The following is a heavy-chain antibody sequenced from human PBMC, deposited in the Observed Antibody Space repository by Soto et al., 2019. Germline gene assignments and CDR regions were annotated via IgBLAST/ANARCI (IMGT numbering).Heavy chain of an antibody. J-gene: IGHJ4*02. V-gene: IGHV1-2*04. D-gene: IGHD2-2*01. CDR1: GYTFTGYY. CDR2: INPNSGST. Sequence: ASVKVSCKASGYTFTGYYMHWVRQAPGQGLEWMGWINPNSGSTNYAQKFQGWVTMTRDTSISTAYMELSRLRADDTAVYYCARGHDIVVVPAAMSNNDYWGQGTLVTVSS. CDR3: ARGHDIVVVPAAMSNNDY.